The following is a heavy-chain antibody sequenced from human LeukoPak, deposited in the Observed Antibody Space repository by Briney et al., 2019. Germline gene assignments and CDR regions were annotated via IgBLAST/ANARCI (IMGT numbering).Heavy chain of an antibody. D-gene: IGHD6-13*01. CDR3: ARGGGWTAAGTF. V-gene: IGHV4-31*03. Sequence: PSQTLSLTCTVSGGSISSGGYYWSWIRQHPGKGLEWIGYIYYSGSTYYNPSLKSRVTISVDTSKNQFSLRLSSVTAADTAVYYCARGGGWTAAGTFWGQGTLVTVSS. CDR2: IYYSGST. CDR1: GGSISSGGYY. J-gene: IGHJ4*02.